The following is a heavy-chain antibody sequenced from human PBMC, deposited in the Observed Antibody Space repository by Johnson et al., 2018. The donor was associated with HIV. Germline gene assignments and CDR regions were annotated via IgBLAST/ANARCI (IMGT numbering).Heavy chain of an antibody. CDR3: AKHSSSWYDDAFDI. D-gene: IGHD6-13*01. Sequence: QMQLVESGGGVVQPGRSLRLSCAASGFTFSSFAINWVRQAPGRGLEWVAVISYDGTNKYYADPAKGRFTVSRDNSKNTLYLQMNSLRAEDTAVYYCAKHSSSWYDDAFDILGQGTMVTVSS. V-gene: IGHV3-30-3*02. J-gene: IGHJ3*02. CDR1: GFTFSSFA. CDR2: ISYDGTNK.